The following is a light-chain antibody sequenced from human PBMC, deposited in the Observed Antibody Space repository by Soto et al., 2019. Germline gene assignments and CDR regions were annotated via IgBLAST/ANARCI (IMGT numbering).Light chain of an antibody. V-gene: IGKV3-15*01. Sequence: EIGMTQSPATLSVSPGGRATLSCRASQSVSSTLAWYQQKPGQAPRLLIYGASTRATGFPARFSGSGSGTEFTLTISSLQSEDFAVYYCQQYKNWPLTFGGGTKVEIK. J-gene: IGKJ4*01. CDR1: QSVSST. CDR2: GAS. CDR3: QQYKNWPLT.